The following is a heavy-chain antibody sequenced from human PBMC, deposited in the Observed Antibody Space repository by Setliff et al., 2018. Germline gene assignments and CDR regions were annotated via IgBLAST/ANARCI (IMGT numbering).Heavy chain of an antibody. CDR1: GGSISSGGYY. CDR3: ARTGTYRYFDY. V-gene: IGHV4-31*03. J-gene: IGHJ4*02. CDR2: IYYSGST. D-gene: IGHD1-1*01. Sequence: PSETLSLTCTVSGGSISSGGYYWSWIRQHPGKGLEWIGYIYYSGSTYYNPSLKSRVTISVDTSKNQVSLNLRSVTAADTAVYYCARTGTYRYFDYWGQGTQVTVSS.